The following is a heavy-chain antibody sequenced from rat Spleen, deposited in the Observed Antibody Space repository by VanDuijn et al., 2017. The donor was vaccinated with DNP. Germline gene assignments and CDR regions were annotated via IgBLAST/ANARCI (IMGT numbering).Heavy chain of an antibody. CDR1: GFSLTSNS. Sequence: QVQLKESGPGLVQPSQTLSLTCTVSGFSLTSNSVHWVRQPPGKGLEWIAAMSSGGSTDYNSALKSRLSISRDTSKSQVFLKMNSLQTEDTAMYFCARDNYFDYWGQGVMFTVSS. CDR3: ARDNYFDY. CDR2: MSSGGST. J-gene: IGHJ2*01. V-gene: IGHV2-6*01.